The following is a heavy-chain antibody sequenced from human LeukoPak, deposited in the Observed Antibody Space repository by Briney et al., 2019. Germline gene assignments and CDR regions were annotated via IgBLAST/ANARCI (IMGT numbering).Heavy chain of an antibody. V-gene: IGHV3-23*01. CDR1: GFTFSGYA. J-gene: IGHJ5*02. Sequence: HPGGSLRLSCAASGFTFSGYAMSWVRQAPGKGLEWVSAISGSGGSTYYADSVKGRFTISRDNSKNTLYLQMNSLRVEDTAVYYCAKDRAITATTDWFDPWGQGTLVTVSS. D-gene: IGHD1-7*01. CDR2: ISGSGGST. CDR3: AKDRAITATTDWFDP.